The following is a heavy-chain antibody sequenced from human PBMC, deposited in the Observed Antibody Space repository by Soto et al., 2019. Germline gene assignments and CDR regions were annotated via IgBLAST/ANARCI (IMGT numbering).Heavy chain of an antibody. CDR3: ARPEYSSSSYGMDV. Sequence: GGSLRLSCAASGFTFSNHWMTWVRQAPGKGLEWVSSVRQDGSAIYYGDSVKGRFTISRDNAKNSLYLQMNSLRDEDTAVYYCARPEYSSSSYGMDVWGQGTTVTVSS. CDR2: VRQDGSAI. CDR1: GFTFSNHW. V-gene: IGHV3-7*04. J-gene: IGHJ6*02. D-gene: IGHD6-6*01.